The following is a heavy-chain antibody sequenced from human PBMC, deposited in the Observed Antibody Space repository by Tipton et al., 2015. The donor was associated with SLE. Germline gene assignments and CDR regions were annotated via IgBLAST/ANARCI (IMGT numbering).Heavy chain of an antibody. D-gene: IGHD2-15*01. CDR2: IYETGTV. CDR3: ARVVYSGAFDI. Sequence: LRLSCTVSGGSISSYYWSWIRQPAGKGLEWIGRIYETGTVNYNRSLKSRVTMSVDTSKNQFSLKLSSVTAADTAVYYCARVVYSGAFDIWGQGTIVTVSS. J-gene: IGHJ3*02. CDR1: GGSISSYY. V-gene: IGHV4-4*07.